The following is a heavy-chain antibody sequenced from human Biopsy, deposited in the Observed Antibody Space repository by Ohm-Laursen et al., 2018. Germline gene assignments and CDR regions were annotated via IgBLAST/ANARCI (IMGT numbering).Heavy chain of an antibody. V-gene: IGHV4-61*01. CDR3: ARGMRSSGWPYFDS. Sequence: SDTLSLTCTVSGDSVSSGSFYWTWLRQPPGQGLEYIGYIYDRGSTANHNPSLESRVTMSVDMPKNQFSLKLSSVTAADTAIYYCARGMRSSGWPYFDSWGQGTLVTVSS. CDR1: GDSVSSGSFY. J-gene: IGHJ4*02. CDR2: IYDRGSTA. D-gene: IGHD6-19*01.